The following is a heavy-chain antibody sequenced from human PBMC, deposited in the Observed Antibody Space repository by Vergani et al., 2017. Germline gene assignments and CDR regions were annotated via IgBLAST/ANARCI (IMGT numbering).Heavy chain of an antibody. CDR1: GFSFGNYA. CDR2: ISYDGTEK. CDR3: ARGGKGIIMVVPSTHL. J-gene: IGHJ4*02. V-gene: IGHV3-30-3*01. Sequence: QVQLVESGGGLVKPGGSLRLSCAASGFSFGNYAMHWVRQAPGKGLEWVGVISYDGTEKKYADSVNGRFTISRDNSKKMMSLQMNSLRVEDTAVYYCARGGKGIIMVVPSTHLWGQGTQVSVS. D-gene: IGHD2-15*01.